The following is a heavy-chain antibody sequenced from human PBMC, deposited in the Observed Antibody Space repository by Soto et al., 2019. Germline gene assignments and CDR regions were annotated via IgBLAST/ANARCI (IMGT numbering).Heavy chain of an antibody. CDR2: INWADDK. CDR3: VHSGGGDCFDY. Sequence: QITLKESGPPLVKPTQTLTLTCTLSGFSLRSSGVGVGWIRQPPGEALEWLALINWADDKHYSPSLESRLTITKDTSGNQVVLTVANMDPVDTATYYCVHSGGGDCFDYWGQGILVTVSS. D-gene: IGHD2-21*01. J-gene: IGHJ4*02. CDR1: GFSLRSSGVG. V-gene: IGHV2-5*02.